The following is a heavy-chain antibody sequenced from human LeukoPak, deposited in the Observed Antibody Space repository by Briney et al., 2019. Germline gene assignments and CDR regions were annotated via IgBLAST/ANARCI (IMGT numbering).Heavy chain of an antibody. Sequence: ASVKVSCKPSGYTFTPSGIGWVRPAPGQAHEWMGWVFAYNVNTNYAQTLQGRVTKTTDTPTSTAYMELRSLRSDNTAVYYCARDEEVFYYWGQGTLVTVSS. CDR3: ARDEEVFYY. CDR2: VFAYNVNT. CDR1: GYTFTPSG. J-gene: IGHJ4*02. V-gene: IGHV1-18*01.